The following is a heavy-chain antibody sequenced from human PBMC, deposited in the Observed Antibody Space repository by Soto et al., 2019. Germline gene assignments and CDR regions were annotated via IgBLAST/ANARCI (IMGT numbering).Heavy chain of an antibody. J-gene: IGHJ4*02. Sequence: PGGSLRLSCAASGFTFSSYGMHWVRQAPGKGLEWVAVIWYDGSNKYYADSVKGRFTISRDNSKNTLYLQMNSLRAEDTAVYYCAVVVTALHRGRDYWGQGTLVTVSS. V-gene: IGHV3-33*01. CDR3: AVVVTALHRGRDY. CDR2: IWYDGSNK. D-gene: IGHD2-21*02. CDR1: GFTFSSYG.